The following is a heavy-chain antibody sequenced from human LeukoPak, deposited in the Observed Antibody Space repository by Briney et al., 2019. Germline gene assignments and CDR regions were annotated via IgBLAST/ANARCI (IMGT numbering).Heavy chain of an antibody. CDR3: ARSAGATPYIDY. CDR2: INPSGGST. Sequence: ASVKVSCKASGYTFTSYYMHWVRQAPGQGLEWMGIINPSGGSTSYAQKFQGRVTMTRDMSTSTVYMELSSLRSEDTAVYYCARSAGATPYIDYWGQGTLVTVSS. D-gene: IGHD1-26*01. J-gene: IGHJ4*02. V-gene: IGHV1-46*01. CDR1: GYTFTSYY.